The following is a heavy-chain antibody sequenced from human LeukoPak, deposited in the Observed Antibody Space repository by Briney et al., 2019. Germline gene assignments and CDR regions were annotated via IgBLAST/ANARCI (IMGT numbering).Heavy chain of an antibody. CDR2: ISYDGSNK. V-gene: IGHV3-30*01. Sequence: GGSLRLSCAASGFTLSSYAMHWVRQAPGEGLEWVAVISYDGSNKYYADSVKGRFTISRDNSKNTLYLQMNSLRAEDTAVYYCARATRMIVVVITTGIDYWGQGTLVTVSS. CDR1: GFTLSSYA. CDR3: ARATRMIVVVITTGIDY. J-gene: IGHJ4*02. D-gene: IGHD3-22*01.